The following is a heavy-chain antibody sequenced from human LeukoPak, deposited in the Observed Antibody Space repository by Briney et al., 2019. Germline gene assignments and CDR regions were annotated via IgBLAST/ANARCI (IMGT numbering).Heavy chain of an antibody. V-gene: IGHV1-2*02. Sequence: ASVKVSCKASGYTFTGYYMHWVRQAPGQGLEWMGWINPNSGGTNYAQKFQGRVTMTRDTSISTAYMELSRLRSDDTAVYYCARDSSVTTPFAYNWFDPWGQGTLVTVSS. CDR3: ARDSSVTTPFAYNWFDP. D-gene: IGHD4-17*01. CDR1: GYTFTGYY. CDR2: INPNSGGT. J-gene: IGHJ5*02.